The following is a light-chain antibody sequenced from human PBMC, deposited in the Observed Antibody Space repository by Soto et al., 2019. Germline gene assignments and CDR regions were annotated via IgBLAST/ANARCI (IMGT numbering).Light chain of an antibody. Sequence: EVGMTQSPATVSVSTGERATLSCRASQSVSSNLAWYQQKPGQAPRLLIYGASTRATGIPARFSGSGSGTEFTLTITSLQSEDFAIYYCQQYKNWPSWTFGQGTKVDIK. J-gene: IGKJ1*01. CDR1: QSVSSN. CDR3: QQYKNWPSWT. CDR2: GAS. V-gene: IGKV3-15*01.